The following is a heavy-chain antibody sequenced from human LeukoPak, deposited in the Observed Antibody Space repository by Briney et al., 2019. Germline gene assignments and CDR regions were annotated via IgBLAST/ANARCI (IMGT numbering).Heavy chain of an antibody. CDR2: IWYDGGNK. CDR1: GFTFSSYG. CDR3: ARGLYYDILTGFDY. J-gene: IGHJ4*02. V-gene: IGHV3-33*01. D-gene: IGHD3-9*01. Sequence: GGSLRLSCAASGFTFSSYGMHWVRQAPGKGLEWVAVIWYDGGNKYYADSVKGRFTISRDNSKNTLYLQMNSLRAEDTAVYYCARGLYYDILTGFDYWGQGTLVTVSS.